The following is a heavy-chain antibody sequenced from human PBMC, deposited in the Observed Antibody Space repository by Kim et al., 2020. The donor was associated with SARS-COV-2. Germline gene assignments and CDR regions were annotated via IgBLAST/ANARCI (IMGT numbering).Heavy chain of an antibody. D-gene: IGHD2-21*01. CDR3: ARGGEPYCGGDCYSLGVYYYYGMDV. CDR2: ISSSSSYI. Sequence: GGSLRLSCAASGFTFSSYSMNWVRQAPGKGLEWVSSISSSSSYIYYADSVKGRFTISRDNAKNSLYLQMNSLRAEDTAVYYCARGGEPYCGGDCYSLGVYYYYGMDVWGQGTTVTVSS. V-gene: IGHV3-21*01. J-gene: IGHJ6*02. CDR1: GFTFSSYS.